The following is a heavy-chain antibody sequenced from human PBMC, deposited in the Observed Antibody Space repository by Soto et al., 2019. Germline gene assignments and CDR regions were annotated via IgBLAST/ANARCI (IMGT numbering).Heavy chain of an antibody. D-gene: IGHD2-15*01. CDR2: RYYSGSS. CDR1: GGSIDHDY. J-gene: IGHJ5*02. CDR3: ARLSVADWFDP. Sequence: QVQLQESGPGLAKPSETLSLTCTVSGGSIDHDYWSWIRQPPGKGLEWIGYRYYSGSSKYNHSLKCRFTISVDSSKNQFSLRLTSVTAADTVVYYCARLSVADWFDPWGQGIQVTVSS. V-gene: IGHV4-59*01.